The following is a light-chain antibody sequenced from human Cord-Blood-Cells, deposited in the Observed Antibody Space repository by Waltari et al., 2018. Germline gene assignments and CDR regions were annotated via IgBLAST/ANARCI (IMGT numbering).Light chain of an antibody. CDR1: SSDVGGYNS. CDR2: DVS. J-gene: IGLJ2*01. CDR3: CSYAGSYTVV. Sequence: QSALTQPRSVSGSPGQSVTIPCTGTSSDVGGYNSVSWYQQHPGKAPKLMIYDVSKRPSGVPDRFSGSKSGNTASLTISGLQAEDEADYSCCSYAGSYTVVFGGGTKLTVL. V-gene: IGLV2-11*01.